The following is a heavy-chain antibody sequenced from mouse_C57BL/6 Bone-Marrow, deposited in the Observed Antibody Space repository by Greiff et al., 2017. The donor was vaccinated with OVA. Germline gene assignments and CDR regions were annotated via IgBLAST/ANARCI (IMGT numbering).Heavy chain of an antibody. CDR3: ARDYYGSSWDYFDY. D-gene: IGHD1-1*01. Sequence: EVQLQQSGPELVKPGASVKISCKASGYTFTDYYMNWVKQSHGKSLEWIGDINPNNGGTSYNQKFKGTATLTVDKSSSTAYMELRSLTSEDSAVYYCARDYYGSSWDYFDYWGQGTTLTVSS. CDR2: INPNNGGT. J-gene: IGHJ2*01. V-gene: IGHV1-26*01. CDR1: GYTFTDYY.